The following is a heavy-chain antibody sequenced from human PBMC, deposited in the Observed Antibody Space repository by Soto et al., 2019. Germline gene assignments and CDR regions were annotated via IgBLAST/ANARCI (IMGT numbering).Heavy chain of an antibody. V-gene: IGHV2-5*02. Sequence: QITLKESGPTLVKPTQTLTLTYTFSGFSLTTRGVGVGWIRQPPGKALECLALIYWDDDKRYSPSLQSRLSITKDTSKNQVVLTMTNVDPVDTATYYCAHIPNYYQYDWFDPRGQGTLVSVSS. J-gene: IGHJ5*02. CDR1: GFSLTTRGVG. CDR3: AHIPNYYQYDWFDP. CDR2: IYWDDDK. D-gene: IGHD3-16*01.